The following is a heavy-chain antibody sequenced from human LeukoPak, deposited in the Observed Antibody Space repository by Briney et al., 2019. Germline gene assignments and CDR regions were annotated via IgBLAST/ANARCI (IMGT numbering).Heavy chain of an antibody. Sequence: PSETLSLTCTVSGGSISSSRYYWGWIRQPPGKGLDWIGSISYSGSTYYNSSLKSRLTVSVDTSKNQFSLRLSSVTAADTAVYYCATLVRGKSRYYFDYWGQGILVTVSS. CDR1: GGSISSSRYY. CDR3: ATLVRGKSRYYFDY. CDR2: ISYSGST. J-gene: IGHJ4*02. V-gene: IGHV4-39*07. D-gene: IGHD3-10*01.